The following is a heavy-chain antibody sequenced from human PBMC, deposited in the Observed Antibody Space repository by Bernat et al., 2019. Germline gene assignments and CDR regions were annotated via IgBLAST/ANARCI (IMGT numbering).Heavy chain of an antibody. CDR1: GYTFTTYA. CDR2: INTGNGNT. V-gene: IGHV1-3*04. J-gene: IGHJ5*02. CDR3: ARDRASNWFDP. Sequence: QVQLVQSGAEVKKPGASVKVSCKASGYTFTTYAIHWVRQAPGQRLEWMGWINTGNGNTKYSQNFKGRVAITSDTSASTAFMELSSLRSEDSAVYYCARDRASNWFDPWGQGTLVTVSS.